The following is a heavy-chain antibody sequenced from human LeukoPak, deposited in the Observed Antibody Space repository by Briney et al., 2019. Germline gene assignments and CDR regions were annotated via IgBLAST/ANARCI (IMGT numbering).Heavy chain of an antibody. CDR1: GVSFSGYY. CDR2: INHSGST. Sequence: SETLSLTCTVSGVSFSGYYWSWIRQPPGKGLEWIGEINHSGSTNYNPSLKSRVTISVDTSKNQFSLKLSSVTAADTAVYYCARVYYDFWSGHNTDDAFDIWGQGTMVTVSS. J-gene: IGHJ3*02. CDR3: ARVYYDFWSGHNTDDAFDI. D-gene: IGHD3-3*01. V-gene: IGHV4-34*01.